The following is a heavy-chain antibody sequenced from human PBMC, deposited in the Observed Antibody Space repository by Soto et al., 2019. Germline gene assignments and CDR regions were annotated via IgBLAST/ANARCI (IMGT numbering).Heavy chain of an antibody. V-gene: IGHV5-51*01. J-gene: IGHJ6*02. Sequence: PGEALKSSGKGSGYSFTSYWIGWVRQIPGKGLEWMGIIYPGDSDTRYSPSFQGQVTISADESISTAYLQWSSLKASDTAMYYCARQNRHSNYYYYGMDVWGQGTTVTVSS. CDR1: GYSFTSYW. CDR3: ARQNRHSNYYYYGMDV. CDR2: IYPGDSDT. D-gene: IGHD4-4*01.